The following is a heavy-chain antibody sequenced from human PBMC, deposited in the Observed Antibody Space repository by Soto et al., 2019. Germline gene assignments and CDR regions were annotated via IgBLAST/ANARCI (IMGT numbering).Heavy chain of an antibody. Sequence: QITLKESGPTLVKPTQTLTLTCTFSGFSLSTSGVGVGWIRQPPVKALEWLALIYWDDDKRYSPSLKSRLTIARDTSKNQVVLTMTNMDPVDTATYYCAHRCVGGSCYSSAFDIWGQGTMVTVSS. CDR1: GFSLSTSGVG. D-gene: IGHD2-15*01. CDR2: IYWDDDK. J-gene: IGHJ3*02. CDR3: AHRCVGGSCYSSAFDI. V-gene: IGHV2-5*02.